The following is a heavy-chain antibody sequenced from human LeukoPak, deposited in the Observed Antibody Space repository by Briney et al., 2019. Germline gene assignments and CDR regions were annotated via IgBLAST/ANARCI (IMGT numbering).Heavy chain of an antibody. CDR3: AGLATNDGVDI. Sequence: SQTLSLTCAISGDXVSSNSSAWNWIRPSPSRDLEWGGRTFYRSKWYHDHALSVKSRISINPDTSKNQFSLQLTSVTPEDTAVYYCAGLATNDGVDIWGQGTKVTVSS. D-gene: IGHD5-12*01. CDR2: TFYRSKWYH. CDR1: GDXVSSNSSA. V-gene: IGHV6-1*01. J-gene: IGHJ3*02.